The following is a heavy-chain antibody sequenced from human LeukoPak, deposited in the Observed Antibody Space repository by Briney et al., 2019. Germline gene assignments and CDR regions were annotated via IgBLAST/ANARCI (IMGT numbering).Heavy chain of an antibody. J-gene: IGHJ4*02. CDR2: IKQDGSEK. D-gene: IGHD5-18*01. CDR3: AREGYSYLVYYFDY. Sequence: PGGSLRLSCATSGFTFSSYWMSRVRQAPGKGLEWVANIKQDGSEKYYVDSVKGRFTISRDNAKNSLYLQMNSLRAEDTAVYYCAREGYSYLVYYFDYWGQGTLVTVSS. V-gene: IGHV3-7*01. CDR1: GFTFSSYW.